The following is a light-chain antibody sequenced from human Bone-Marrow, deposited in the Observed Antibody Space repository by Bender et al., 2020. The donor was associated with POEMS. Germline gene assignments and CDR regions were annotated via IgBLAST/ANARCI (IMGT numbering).Light chain of an antibody. CDR1: SSNIGAHA. CDR2: SSH. Sequence: QSVLTQPPSASGTPGQRVTISCSGGSSNIGAHAVNWYQHLPGTAPTLLIYSSHRRPSEVPDRFSGSRSSTSASLAISGLQSEGEADYYCAVWEDSLNGWVCGGGTNLTVL. CDR3: AVWEDSLNGWV. V-gene: IGLV1-44*01. J-gene: IGLJ3*02.